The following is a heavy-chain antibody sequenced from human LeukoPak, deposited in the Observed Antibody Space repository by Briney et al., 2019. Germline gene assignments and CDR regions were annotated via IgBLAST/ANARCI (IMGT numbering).Heavy chain of an antibody. Sequence: SETLSLTCAVYGGSFSGYYWSWIRQPPGKGLEWIGEINHSGSTNYNPSLKSRVTISVDTSKNQFSPKLSSVTAADTAVYYCARDRPGYSSSWYSDYWGQGTLVTVSS. CDR3: ARDRPGYSSSWYSDY. D-gene: IGHD6-13*01. J-gene: IGHJ4*02. CDR1: GGSFSGYY. CDR2: INHSGST. V-gene: IGHV4-34*01.